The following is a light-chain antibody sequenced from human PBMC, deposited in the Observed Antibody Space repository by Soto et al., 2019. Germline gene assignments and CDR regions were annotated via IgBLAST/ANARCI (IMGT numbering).Light chain of an antibody. CDR1: QSVSSSY. V-gene: IGKV3-20*01. J-gene: IGKJ1*01. CDR3: QQYGSSPPWT. Sequence: EIVLTQAPAALSLSPGERATLSCRASQSVSSSYLAWYQQKPGQAPRLLIYGASSRATGIPDRFSGSWSGTDFTLTISRLEPEDFAVYYCQQYGSSPPWTFGQGTKVDSK. CDR2: GAS.